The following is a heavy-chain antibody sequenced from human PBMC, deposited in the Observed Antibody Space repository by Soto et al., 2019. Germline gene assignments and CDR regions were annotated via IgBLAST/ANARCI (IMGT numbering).Heavy chain of an antibody. D-gene: IGHD4-17*01. Sequence: SETLSLTCTVSGDTISSTRWWSWVRLSPGKGLEWIGEIYHLGRTNYNPSLKSRVILSIDKSNNQFSLKVTSVTAADTAVYYCARETYGDYVGYFDPWGQGILVTVSS. CDR3: ARETYGDYVGYFDP. J-gene: IGHJ5*02. V-gene: IGHV4-4*02. CDR1: GDTISSTRW. CDR2: IYHLGRT.